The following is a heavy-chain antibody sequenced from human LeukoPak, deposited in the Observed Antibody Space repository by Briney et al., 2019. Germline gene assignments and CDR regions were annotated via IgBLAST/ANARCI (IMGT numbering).Heavy chain of an antibody. D-gene: IGHD4-23*01. V-gene: IGHV1-69*04. J-gene: IGHJ6*02. CDR1: GATFHSYD. Sequence: SVNVSCKASGATFHSYDLSWVRQAPGLRLEWMIRLIAILGVANYAQKFQGRVTITADKSTTTAYLELSSLRSEDKGVYYCARLGGKSGNDCYYALDVWGEGTTVSVS. CDR3: ARLGGKSGNDCYYALDV. CDR2: LIAILGVA.